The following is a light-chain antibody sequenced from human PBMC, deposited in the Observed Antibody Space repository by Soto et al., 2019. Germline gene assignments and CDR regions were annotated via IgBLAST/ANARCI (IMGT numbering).Light chain of an antibody. CDR2: KVS. CDR3: MQGTHWPPYT. J-gene: IGKJ2*01. V-gene: IGKV2-30*02. Sequence: DVVMTQSPLSLPVTLGQPASISCRSSQSLVHSDGNTYLNWFHQRPGQSPRRLIYKVSNRDSGVPDRFRGSGSDPDFTLQISGVEAEDVGVYYCMQGTHWPPYTFGQGTKLEIK. CDR1: QSLVHSDGNTY.